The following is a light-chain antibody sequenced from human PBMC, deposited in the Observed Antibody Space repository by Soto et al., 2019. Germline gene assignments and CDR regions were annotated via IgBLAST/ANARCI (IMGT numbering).Light chain of an antibody. CDR3: QQYYNTPYT. V-gene: IGKV4-1*01. Sequence: DIVMTQSPDSLPVSLGERATINCKSSQRGLYSSNNKNYLAWYRQKPGQPPKLLIYWASTREAGVPDRFSGSGSGTDFTLTISSLQAEDVAVYYCQQYYNTPYTFGQGTNLEIK. CDR2: WAS. CDR1: QRGLYSSNNKNY. J-gene: IGKJ2*01.